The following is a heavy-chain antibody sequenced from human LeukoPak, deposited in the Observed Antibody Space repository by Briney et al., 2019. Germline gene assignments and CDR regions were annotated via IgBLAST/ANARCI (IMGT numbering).Heavy chain of an antibody. D-gene: IGHD6-13*01. V-gene: IGHV3-48*03. CDR1: GFTFSNYE. CDR2: VSFSGGAT. Sequence: GGSLRLSSAASGFTFSNYEMIWVRQAPGKGLEWLSYVSFSGGATEYADSVKGRFTTSRDDAKNTLYLQMNTLRAEDTAIYYCARKTDRPGAVGRDRYFDLWGRGTLVTVSS. J-gene: IGHJ2*01. CDR3: ARKTDRPGAVGRDRYFDL.